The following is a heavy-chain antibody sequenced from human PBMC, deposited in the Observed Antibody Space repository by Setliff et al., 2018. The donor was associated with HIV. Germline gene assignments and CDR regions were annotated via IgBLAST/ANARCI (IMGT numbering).Heavy chain of an antibody. D-gene: IGHD6-19*01. CDR2: ISAYNGNT. J-gene: IGHJ3*01. Sequence: GASVKVSCKASGYTFSDYGITWVRQAPGQGLEWMAWISAYNGNTNYAQKFQDRVTLTTDTSTSTAYMELRSLRSDDTAVYYCARRLHVGHSSGWYWAAFDVWGQGTMVTVS. CDR3: ARRLHVGHSSGWYWAAFDV. V-gene: IGHV1-18*01. CDR1: GYTFSDYG.